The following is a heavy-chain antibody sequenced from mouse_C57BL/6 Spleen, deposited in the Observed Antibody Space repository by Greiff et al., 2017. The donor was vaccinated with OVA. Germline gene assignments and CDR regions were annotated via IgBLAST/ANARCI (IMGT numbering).Heavy chain of an antibody. Sequence: QVQLQQSGAELVRPGTSVKVSCKASGYAFTNYLIEWVKQRPGQGLEWIGVINPGSGGTNYNEKFKGKATLTADKSSSTAYMQLSSLTSEDSAVYFCARRYYGSSPYCDYWGQGTTLTVSS. V-gene: IGHV1-54*01. CDR3: ARRYYGSSPYCDY. CDR1: GYAFTNYL. J-gene: IGHJ2*01. CDR2: INPGSGGT. D-gene: IGHD1-1*01.